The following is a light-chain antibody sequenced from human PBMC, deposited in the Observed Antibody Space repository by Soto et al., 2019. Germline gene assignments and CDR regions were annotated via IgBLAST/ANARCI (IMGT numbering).Light chain of an antibody. CDR1: QAVNTR. J-gene: IGKJ1*01. CDR3: QQCDRSPWT. Sequence: IVLTQSPATLSSFPGDRVSLSCRASQAVNTRLAWYQHKPGQAPRLLIYLTSNRAAGIPARFSGSGSGTDFTLTISSLEPEDFAVYYCQQCDRSPWTFGQGTKVDI. V-gene: IGKV3D-11*03. CDR2: LTS.